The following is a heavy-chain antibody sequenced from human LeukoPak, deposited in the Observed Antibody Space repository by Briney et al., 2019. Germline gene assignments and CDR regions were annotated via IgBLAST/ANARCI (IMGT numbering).Heavy chain of an antibody. CDR2: ISAYNGNT. D-gene: IGHD6-19*01. CDR3: ARELWRAAVAGRPLHYYYMDV. V-gene: IGHV1-18*01. CDR1: GYTFTSYG. J-gene: IGHJ6*03. Sequence: GASVKVSCKASGYTFTSYGISWVRQAPGQGLEWMGWISAYNGNTNYAQKLQGRVTMTTDTSTSTAYMELRSLRSDDTAVYYCARELWRAAVAGRPLHYYYMDVWGKGTTATVSS.